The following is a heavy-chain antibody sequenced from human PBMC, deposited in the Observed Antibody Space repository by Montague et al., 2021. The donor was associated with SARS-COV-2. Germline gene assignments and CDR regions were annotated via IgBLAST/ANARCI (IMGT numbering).Heavy chain of an antibody. CDR3: ARHYYGSGSYYLGEFDY. Sequence: SETLSLTCTVSGGSISSSSYYWGWIRQPPGKGLEWIGRIYYSGSTYYNPSLKSRVTISVDTSKNQLSLKLSSVTAADTAVYYCARHYYGSGSYYLGEFDYWGQGTLVTVSS. D-gene: IGHD3-10*01. V-gene: IGHV4-39*01. CDR2: IYYSGST. J-gene: IGHJ4*02. CDR1: GGSISSSSYY.